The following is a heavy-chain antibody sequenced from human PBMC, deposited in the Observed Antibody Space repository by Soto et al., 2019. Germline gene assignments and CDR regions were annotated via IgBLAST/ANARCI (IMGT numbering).Heavy chain of an antibody. J-gene: IGHJ4*02. CDR3: ATAPAIVLLPAAMGGDY. CDR2: ISYDGSNK. CDR1: GFTFSSYG. V-gene: IGHV3-30*03. D-gene: IGHD2-2*01. Sequence: QVQLVESGGGVVQPGRSLRLSCAASGFTFSSYGMHWVRQAPGKGLEWVAVISYDGSNKYYADSVKGRFTISRDNSKNTLYLQMNSLRAVDTAVYYCATAPAIVLLPAAMGGDYCGQGTLVTVSS.